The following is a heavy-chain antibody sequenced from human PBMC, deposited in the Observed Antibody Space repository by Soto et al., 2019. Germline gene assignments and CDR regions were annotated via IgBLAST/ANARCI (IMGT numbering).Heavy chain of an antibody. Sequence: GGSLRLSCAASGFTFSSYAMSCVRQAPGKGLEWVSAISGSGGSTYYADSVKGRFTISRDNSKNTLYLQMNSLRAEDTAVYYCAKVGFSGHAAQYYFDYWGQGTLVTVSS. CDR2: ISGSGGST. J-gene: IGHJ4*02. D-gene: IGHD6-19*01. V-gene: IGHV3-23*01. CDR3: AKVGFSGHAAQYYFDY. CDR1: GFTFSSYA.